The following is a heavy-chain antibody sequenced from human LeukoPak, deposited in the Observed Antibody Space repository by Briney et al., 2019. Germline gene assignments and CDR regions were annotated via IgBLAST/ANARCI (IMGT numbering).Heavy chain of an antibody. CDR1: GGTFSSYA. Sequence: GASVKVSCKASGGTFSSYAISWVRQAPGQGLEWMGRIIPILGIANYAQKFQGRVTITADKSTSTAYMELSSLRSEDTAVYYCARDENTVTKGYSYYYGRAVGAQGTPAPVSS. V-gene: IGHV1-69*04. J-gene: IGHJ6*02. CDR2: IIPILGIA. CDR3: ARDENTVTKGYSYYYGRAV. D-gene: IGHD4-17*01.